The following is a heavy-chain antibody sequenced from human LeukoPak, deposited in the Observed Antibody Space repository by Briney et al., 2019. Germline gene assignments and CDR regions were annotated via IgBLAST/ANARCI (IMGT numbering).Heavy chain of an antibody. J-gene: IGHJ5*02. CDR1: GGSISGYY. Sequence: PSETLSLTCTVSGGSISGYYWSWIRQPPGKGLEWIGYIYYSGNTNYNPSLKSRVTMSVDTSKSQFSLKLISVTAADTAVYYCARDPRGIVGANHNWFDPWGQGTLVTVSS. CDR2: IYYSGNT. CDR3: ARDPRGIVGANHNWFDP. D-gene: IGHD1-26*01. V-gene: IGHV4-59*12.